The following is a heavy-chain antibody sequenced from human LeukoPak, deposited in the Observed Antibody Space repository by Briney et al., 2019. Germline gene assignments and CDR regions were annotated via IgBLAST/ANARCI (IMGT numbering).Heavy chain of an antibody. D-gene: IGHD4-17*01. Sequence: GESLKISCETSGYNFLTFWIAWVRQMPGKGLEWMGVIYPGDSDTRYSPSFQGQVSISVDMSLNTAYLQWRSLRASDTAMYYCARLLDYDSTYYYTDVWGIGTSVIVS. CDR3: ARLLDYDSTYYYTDV. CDR1: GYNFLTFW. J-gene: IGHJ6*03. CDR2: IYPGDSDT. V-gene: IGHV5-51*01.